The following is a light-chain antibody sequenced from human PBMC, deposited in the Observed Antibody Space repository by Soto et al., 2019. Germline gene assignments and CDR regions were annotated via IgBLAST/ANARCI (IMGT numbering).Light chain of an antibody. CDR2: GAS. J-gene: IGKJ4*01. Sequence: EIVLTQAPGTLSLSPGDEATLSCKASQAVTSKFLAWYQQKPGQPPRLFILGASTRATGIPDRFRGSGSGTDFTLTISSLENEDGAVYYCQQRSNWPLTFGGGTKVDIK. CDR3: QQRSNWPLT. V-gene: IGKV3D-20*02. CDR1: QAVTSKF.